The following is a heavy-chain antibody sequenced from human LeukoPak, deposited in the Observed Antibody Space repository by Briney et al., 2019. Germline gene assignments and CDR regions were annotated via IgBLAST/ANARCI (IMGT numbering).Heavy chain of an antibody. V-gene: IGHV3-15*01. CDR1: AFTFSNAW. D-gene: IGHD4-17*01. J-gene: IGHJ4*02. CDR3: TTGDYGDYSHDY. CDR2: IKSKTDGGTT. Sequence: GGSPRLSCAASAFTFSNAWMSWVRQAPGKGLEWVGRIKSKTDGGTTDYAAPVKGRFIISRDDSKNTLCLQMNSLKTEDTAVYYCTTGDYGDYSHDYWGQGTLVTVSS.